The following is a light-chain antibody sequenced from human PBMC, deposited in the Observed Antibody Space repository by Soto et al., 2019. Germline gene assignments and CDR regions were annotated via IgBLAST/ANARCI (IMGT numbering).Light chain of an antibody. Sequence: QTVVTQEPSLTVSPGGTVTLTCGSSTGAVTSGHYPYWFQQKPGQAPRTLIYDTSNKHSWTPARFSGSLLGGKAALTLSGAQPEGEAEYYRLLSFRGAWPVVFRGRTQPTVL. CDR3: LLSFRGAWPVV. CDR2: DTS. J-gene: IGLJ2*01. CDR1: TGAVTSGHY. V-gene: IGLV7-46*01.